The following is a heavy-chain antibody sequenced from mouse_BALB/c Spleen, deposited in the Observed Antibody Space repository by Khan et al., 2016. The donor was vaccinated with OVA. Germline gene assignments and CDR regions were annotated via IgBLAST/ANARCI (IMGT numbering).Heavy chain of an antibody. D-gene: IGHD1-1*01. CDR3: ARGGITTVYFDY. CDR1: GYSFTNYW. V-gene: IGHV1-87*01. CDR2: IYPGNGDT. Sequence: QVQLQQSGAELARPGASVKLSCKASGYSFTNYWMQWVKQRPGQGLEWIGTIYPGNGDTSYTQNFKGKATLTADKSSTTAYMQLSSLTSEASAVYYCARGGITTVYFDYWGLGTTLTVSS. J-gene: IGHJ2*01.